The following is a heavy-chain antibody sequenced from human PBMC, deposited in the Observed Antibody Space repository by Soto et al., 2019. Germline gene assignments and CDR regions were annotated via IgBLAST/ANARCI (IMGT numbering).Heavy chain of an antibody. V-gene: IGHV3-23*01. J-gene: IGHJ4*02. D-gene: IGHD3-16*01. CDR2: VDGSGGST. CDR1: GFTFSNYA. Sequence: DVQVLESGGGFVQPGGSLRVSCAASGFTFSNYAMNWVRKAPGKGLEWVSSVDGSGGSTYYADSVKGRFTISRDNSKHTLYLQLNSLRAADTARYFCAKGHAYGAYDHLYFDSWGQGTLVTVSS. CDR3: AKGHAYGAYDHLYFDS.